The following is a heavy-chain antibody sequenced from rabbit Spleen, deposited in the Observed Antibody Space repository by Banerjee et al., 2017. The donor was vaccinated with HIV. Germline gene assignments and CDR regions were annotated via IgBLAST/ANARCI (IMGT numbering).Heavy chain of an antibody. D-gene: IGHD2-1*01. V-gene: IGHV1S45*01. CDR1: GFSFSSSYW. J-gene: IGHJ4*01. CDR2: IYTGSSGST. CDR3: ARDDDTYGGYQFDL. Sequence: QEQLVEYGGDLVQPEGSLTLTCTASGFSFSSSYWMCWVRQAPGKGLEWIGCIYTGSSGSTWYASWVNGRFTISRSTSLNTVTLRLTSLTAADTATYLCARDDDTYGGYQFDLWGPGTLVTVS.